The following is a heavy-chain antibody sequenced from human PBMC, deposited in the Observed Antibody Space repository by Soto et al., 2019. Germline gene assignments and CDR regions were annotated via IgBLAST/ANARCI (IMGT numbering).Heavy chain of an antibody. Sequence: EVLLLESGGGLVQPGGSLRLSCAASGFSFSNKAMSWVRQAPGKGREWVSIISGNGVSTYYTDSLKGRFTISRDNSKNSVYLEMNSLRVEDTAVYYCAKENGFQFINLGGSGFDYWGQGSLVSVSS. V-gene: IGHV3-23*01. D-gene: IGHD6-25*01. CDR3: AKENGFQFINLGGSGFDY. J-gene: IGHJ4*02. CDR1: GFSFSNKA. CDR2: ISGNGVST.